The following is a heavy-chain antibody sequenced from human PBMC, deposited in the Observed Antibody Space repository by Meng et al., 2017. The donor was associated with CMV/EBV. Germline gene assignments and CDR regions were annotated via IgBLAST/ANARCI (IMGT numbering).Heavy chain of an antibody. CDR3: ASAPTYNYYDSSGYFGY. V-gene: IGHV1-69*06. J-gene: IGHJ4*02. D-gene: IGHD3-22*01. CDR1: GGTFSSYA. Sequence: QVQLVQSGAEVKKPWSSVKVSCKASGGTFSSYAISWVRQAPGQGLEWMGGIIPIFGTANYAQKFQGRVTITADKSTSTAYMELSSLRSEDTAVYYCASAPTYNYYDSSGYFGYWGQGTLVTVSS. CDR2: IIPIFGTA.